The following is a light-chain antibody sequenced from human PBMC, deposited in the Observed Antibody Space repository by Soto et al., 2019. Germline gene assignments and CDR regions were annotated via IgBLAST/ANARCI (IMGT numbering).Light chain of an antibody. CDR2: EGS. Sequence: QSALTQPASVSGSPGQSITISCTGTSSDVGSYNLVSWYQQHPGKAPKLMIYEGSKRPSGVSNRFSGSKSGNTASLTISGLQADDEADYYCCSYAGSSTSYVFGTGTKVTVL. V-gene: IGLV2-23*01. CDR3: CSYAGSSTSYV. J-gene: IGLJ1*01. CDR1: SSDVGSYNL.